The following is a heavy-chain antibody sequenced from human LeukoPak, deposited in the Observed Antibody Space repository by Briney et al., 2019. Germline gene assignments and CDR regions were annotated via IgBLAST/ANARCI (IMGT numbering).Heavy chain of an antibody. CDR2: INHSGST. Sequence: SETLSLTCAVYGGSFSVYYWSWIRQSPGKGLEWIGEINHSGSTNYNPSLKSRVTISVDTSKNQFSLKLSSVTAADTAVYYCARGQSYYYYYYYYYMDVWGKGTTVTVSS. V-gene: IGHV4-34*01. D-gene: IGHD3-10*01. J-gene: IGHJ6*03. CDR3: ARGQSYYYYYYYYYMDV. CDR1: GGSFSVYY.